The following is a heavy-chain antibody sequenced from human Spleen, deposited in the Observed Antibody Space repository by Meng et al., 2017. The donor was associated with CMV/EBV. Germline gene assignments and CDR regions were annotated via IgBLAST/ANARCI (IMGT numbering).Heavy chain of an antibody. D-gene: IGHD3-10*02. CDR3: ARGVLPASGYYYYGLDI. CDR1: GGSVSSNHNY. CDR2: MYYTGRT. V-gene: IGHV4-39*07. Sequence: ESLKISCIVSGGSVSSNHNYWGWIRQPPGKGLEWIGSMYYTGRTDYNPSLRGRVTISVDMSKNQFSLRLSSVTAADTAVYYCARGVLPASGYYYYGLDIWGQGTTVTVSS. J-gene: IGHJ6*02.